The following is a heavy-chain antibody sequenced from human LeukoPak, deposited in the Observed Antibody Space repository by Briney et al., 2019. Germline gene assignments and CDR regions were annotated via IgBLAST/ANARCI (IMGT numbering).Heavy chain of an antibody. D-gene: IGHD5-24*01. CDR1: GFTFSTYY. J-gene: IGHJ3*02. CDR2: LSGSGGTT. V-gene: IGHV3-23*01. Sequence: PGGSLRLSCAASGFTFSTYYMNWVRQAPGKGLEWVSALSGSGGTTYSADSLKGRFTISRDNSKNTLYLHMNGLRTEDTAVYYCAKEIEMFTIYVDDAFETWGQGTMVTVSS. CDR3: AKEIEMFTIYVDDAFET.